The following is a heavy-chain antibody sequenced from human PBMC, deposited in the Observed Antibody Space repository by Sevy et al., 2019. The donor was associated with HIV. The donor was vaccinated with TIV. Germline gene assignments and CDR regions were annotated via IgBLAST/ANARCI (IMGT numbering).Heavy chain of an antibody. J-gene: IGHJ6*02. CDR1: GFTFSSYA. CDR2: ISGSGGST. D-gene: IGHD5-12*01. Sequence: GGSLRLSCAASGFTFSSYAMSWVRQAPGKGLEWVSAISGSGGSTYYADSVKGRFTISRDNSKNTLYLQMNSLRAEDTAVYDCAKVIVDIVATTTNYYYYGMDVWGQGTTVTVSS. V-gene: IGHV3-23*01. CDR3: AKVIVDIVATTTNYYYYGMDV.